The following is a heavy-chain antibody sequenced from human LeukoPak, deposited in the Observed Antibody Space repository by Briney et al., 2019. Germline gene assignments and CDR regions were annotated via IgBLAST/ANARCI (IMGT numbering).Heavy chain of an antibody. V-gene: IGHV3-21*01. D-gene: IGHD2-21*02. Sequence: PGGSLRLSCAASGFTFSSYAMHWVRQAPGKGLEWVSSISSTNSYIYYADSVKGRFTISRDNAKNSLYLQMNSLRAEDTAMYYCAKSGTAGSSKDWGQGTLVTVSS. CDR1: GFTFSSYA. J-gene: IGHJ4*02. CDR3: AKSGTAGSSKD. CDR2: ISSTNSYI.